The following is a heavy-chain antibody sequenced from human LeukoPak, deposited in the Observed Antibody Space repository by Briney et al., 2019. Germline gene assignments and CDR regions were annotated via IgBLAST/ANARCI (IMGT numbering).Heavy chain of an antibody. CDR2: ISSSGHI. D-gene: IGHD6-19*01. J-gene: IGHJ4*02. CDR1: GFTFSSYN. V-gene: IGHV3-21*01. CDR3: ARDPGTVADPYFDY. Sequence: PGGSLRLSCAASGFTFSSYNMNWVRQPPGKGLEWVSSISSSGHIHYADSVKGRFTISRDNANNSLYLQMNSLRDEDTAVYYCARDPGTVADPYFDYWGQGSLVTVSS.